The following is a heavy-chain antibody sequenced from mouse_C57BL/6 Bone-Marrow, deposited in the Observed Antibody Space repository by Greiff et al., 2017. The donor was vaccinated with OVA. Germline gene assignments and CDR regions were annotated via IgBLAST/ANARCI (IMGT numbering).Heavy chain of an antibody. CDR1: GYAFSSSW. D-gene: IGHD1-1*01. J-gene: IGHJ2*01. CDR2: IYPGDGDT. V-gene: IGHV1-82*01. Sequence: VQLQQSGPELVKPGASVKISCKASGYAFSSSWMNWVKQRPGKGLEWIGRIYPGDGDTNYNGKFKGKATLTADKSSSTAYMQLSSLTSEDSAVYFCARPYYGSSLFAYWGQGTTLTVSS. CDR3: ARPYYGSSLFAY.